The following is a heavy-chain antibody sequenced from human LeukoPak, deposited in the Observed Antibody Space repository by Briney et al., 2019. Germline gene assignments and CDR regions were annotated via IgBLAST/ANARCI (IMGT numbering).Heavy chain of an antibody. CDR2: IIPIFGTA. D-gene: IGHD2-15*01. J-gene: IGHJ5*02. Sequence: SVKVSCKASGGTFSSYAISWVRQAPGQGLEWMGGIIPIFGTANYAQKFQGRVTITADESTSTAYMEVSSLRSGDTAVYYCARGVVVVAATTLGPLDTWGQGTLVTVSS. V-gene: IGHV1-69*13. CDR1: GGTFSSYA. CDR3: ARGVVVVAATTLGPLDT.